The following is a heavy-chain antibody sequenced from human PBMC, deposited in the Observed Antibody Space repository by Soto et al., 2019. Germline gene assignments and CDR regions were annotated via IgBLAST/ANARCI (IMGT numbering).Heavy chain of an antibody. J-gene: IGHJ4*02. CDR2: IGPESGAT. CDR3: GRGRSCQIVVFY. V-gene: IGHV1-2*02. CDR1: GHTFTGHY. Sequence: ASVEVSSKASGHTFTGHYIHWVRQAPEQGPEWMGEIGPESGATRYAQKFQGRVTMTMDMSITTVYMELSNLSPDDTAVYYCGRGRSCQIVVFYWGRGTPFTVSS. D-gene: IGHD1-26*01.